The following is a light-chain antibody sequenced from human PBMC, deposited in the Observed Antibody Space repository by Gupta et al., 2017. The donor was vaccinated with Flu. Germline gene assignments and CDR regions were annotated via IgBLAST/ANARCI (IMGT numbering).Light chain of an antibody. Sequence: VTTQSPAPLSISAGERATLSCRASQSIRNNLAWYQHKVGQAPRLLIYAASARATGAPATFSGGGSGTDFTLTISDLQSDDLAVYFCQQYNDWPRTFGQGTKLEIK. J-gene: IGKJ2*01. V-gene: IGKV3D-15*01. CDR3: QQYNDWPRT. CDR2: AAS. CDR1: QSIRNN.